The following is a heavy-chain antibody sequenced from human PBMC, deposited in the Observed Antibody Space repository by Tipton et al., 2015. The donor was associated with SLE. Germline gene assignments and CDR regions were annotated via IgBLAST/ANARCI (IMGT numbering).Heavy chain of an antibody. CDR3: ASSDYYDSSGYSSSAFDT. V-gene: IGHV4-59*11. CDR2: IYNSGSG. D-gene: IGHD3-22*01. J-gene: IGHJ3*02. Sequence: LRLSCTVSGGSISSHYWSWIRQPPGKGLEWIGYIYNSGSGNYNPSLKSRVTISVDTSKNQFSLKLSSVSAADPALYYCASSDYYDSSGYSSSAFDTWGQGPMVPVSS. CDR1: GGSISSHY.